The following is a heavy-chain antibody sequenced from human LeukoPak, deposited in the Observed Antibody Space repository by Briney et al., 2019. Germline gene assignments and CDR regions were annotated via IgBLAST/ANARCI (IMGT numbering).Heavy chain of an antibody. V-gene: IGHV3-30*02. CDR2: IRYDETNK. D-gene: IGHD2-2*03. CDR1: GFSFSCFG. J-gene: IGHJ4*02. CDR3: AKSQRGYCSSTSCYGDY. Sequence: GGSLRLSCAASGFSFSCFGMHWVRQAPGKGLEWVAFIRYDETNKFYADSVKGRFTISRDNSNNTLYLQMNSLRAEDSAVYHCAKSQRGYCSSTSCYGDYWGQGTLVTVSS.